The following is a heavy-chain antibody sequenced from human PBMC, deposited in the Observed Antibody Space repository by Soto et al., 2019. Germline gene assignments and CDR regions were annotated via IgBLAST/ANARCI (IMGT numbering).Heavy chain of an antibody. V-gene: IGHV3-15*01. Sequence: EVQLVESGGGLVKPGGSLRLSCAASGFTFSNAWMSWVRQAPGKGLEWVGRIKSKTDGGTTDYAAPVKGRFTISREDSKNTLYLQMNSLKTEATAVYYCTTEFNVGNWNDGTDPWGQGTLVTVSS. CDR3: TTEFNVGNWNDGTDP. D-gene: IGHD1-20*01. CDR2: IKSKTDGGTT. CDR1: GFTFSNAW. J-gene: IGHJ5*02.